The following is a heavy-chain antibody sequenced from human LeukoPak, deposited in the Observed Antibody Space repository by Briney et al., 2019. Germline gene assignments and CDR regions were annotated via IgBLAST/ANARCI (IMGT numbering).Heavy chain of an antibody. J-gene: IGHJ5*01. Sequence: ASETLSLTCAVYGGSFSGYYWSWIRQPPGKGLEWIGETNHSGSTNYNPSLKSRVTISVDTSKNQFSLNLSSVTAADTAVYYCARRPRGVIIKTWFDSWGQGTLVTVSS. V-gene: IGHV4-34*01. D-gene: IGHD3-10*01. CDR1: GGSFSGYY. CDR3: ARRPRGVIIKTWFDS. CDR2: TNHSGST.